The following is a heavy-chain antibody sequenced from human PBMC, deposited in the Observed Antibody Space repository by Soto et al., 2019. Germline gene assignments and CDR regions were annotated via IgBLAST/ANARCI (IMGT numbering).Heavy chain of an antibody. CDR1: GFSLSNERMG. D-gene: IGHD3-10*02. Sequence: QVTLKESGPVLVKPTETLTLTCTVSGFSLSNERMGVSWIRQPPGKALEWLAHIFSNAQKSYNTSLKSRLTISKDTPKSQVVLTMTNMDPVDTATYYCARDVQSNLFDPWGQGTLVTVSS. V-gene: IGHV2-26*01. CDR2: IFSNAQK. CDR3: ARDVQSNLFDP. J-gene: IGHJ5*02.